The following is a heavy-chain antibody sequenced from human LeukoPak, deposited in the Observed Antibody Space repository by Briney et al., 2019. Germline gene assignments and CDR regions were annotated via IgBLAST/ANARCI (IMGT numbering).Heavy chain of an antibody. D-gene: IGHD3-10*01. Sequence: PSETLSLTCTVSGGSISSGSLYWSWIRQPAGKGLEWIGRIYTSGTTNYNPSLKSRVTISEDTSKNQFSLKLSSVTAADTAVYYCARGYYASGSYLSFDYWGQGTLLTVSS. J-gene: IGHJ4*02. CDR1: GGSISSGSLY. V-gene: IGHV4-61*02. CDR2: IYTSGTT. CDR3: ARGYYASGSYLSFDY.